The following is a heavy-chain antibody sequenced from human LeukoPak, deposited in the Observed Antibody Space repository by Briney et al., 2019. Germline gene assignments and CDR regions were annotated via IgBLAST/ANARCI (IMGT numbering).Heavy chain of an antibody. CDR2: ISGSGGST. V-gene: IGHV3-23*01. Sequence: PGGSLRLSCAASGFTVSSNYMSWVRQAPGKGLEWVSAISGSGGSTYYADSVKGRFTISRDNSKNTLYLQMNSLRAEDTAVYYCARDGPHTYYYDSSGYYYPQGAFDIWGQGTMVTVSS. J-gene: IGHJ3*02. CDR1: GFTVSSNY. CDR3: ARDGPHTYYYDSSGYYYPQGAFDI. D-gene: IGHD3-22*01.